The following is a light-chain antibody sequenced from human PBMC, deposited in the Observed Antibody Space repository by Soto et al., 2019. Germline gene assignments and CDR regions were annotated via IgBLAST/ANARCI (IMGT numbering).Light chain of an antibody. CDR2: GAS. J-gene: IGKJ5*01. Sequence: EIVMTQSPGTLSLSPGERATLSCRASQTVRNNYLAWYQQKPGQAPRLLIYGASTRATGIPARISGSGSGTEFTLTISSLQSEDLAVYYCQQYNNWPPITFGQGTRLEIK. V-gene: IGKV3-15*01. CDR1: QTVRNN. CDR3: QQYNNWPPIT.